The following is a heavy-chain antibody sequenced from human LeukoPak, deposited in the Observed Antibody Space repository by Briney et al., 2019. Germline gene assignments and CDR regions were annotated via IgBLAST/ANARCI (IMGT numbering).Heavy chain of an antibody. Sequence: GGSLKLSCAASGFTFSSSAMSWVRQAPGKGLEWVSVISGSGGSTHYADSVKGRFTISRDNSKNTLFLQVNSLRAEDTAVYYCAKGLHSSGTNYYGMDVWGQGTTVTVSS. J-gene: IGHJ6*02. CDR1: GFTFSSSA. D-gene: IGHD6-19*01. CDR3: AKGLHSSGTNYYGMDV. V-gene: IGHV3-23*01. CDR2: ISGSGGST.